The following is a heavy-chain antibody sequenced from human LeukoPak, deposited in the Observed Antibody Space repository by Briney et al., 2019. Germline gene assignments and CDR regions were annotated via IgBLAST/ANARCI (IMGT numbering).Heavy chain of an antibody. J-gene: IGHJ5*02. CDR1: GYTFTGYF. CDR2: INPKSGGT. CDR3: ARADSSNWYWFDP. D-gene: IGHD6-13*01. V-gene: IGHV1-2*02. Sequence: ASVKVSFKASGYTFTGYFIHWLRQAPGQGLEWMGWINPKSGGTNHAQKFQGRVTMTRDTFISTAYMELSSLKSDDTAVYYCARADSSNWYWFDPWGQGTLVTVSS.